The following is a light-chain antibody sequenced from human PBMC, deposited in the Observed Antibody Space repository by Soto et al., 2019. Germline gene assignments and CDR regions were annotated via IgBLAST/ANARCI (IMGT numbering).Light chain of an antibody. CDR2: GAS. J-gene: IGKJ1*01. Sequence: DIELTQSPGTLSLSPGERATLSCRASQSVSSSYLAWYQQKPGQPPRLLIYGASSRATGIPDRFSGSGSGTDFTLTISRLEPEDFAVYYCQQYGSSPPLTIGQGTKVDI. V-gene: IGKV3-20*01. CDR1: QSVSSSY. CDR3: QQYGSSPPLT.